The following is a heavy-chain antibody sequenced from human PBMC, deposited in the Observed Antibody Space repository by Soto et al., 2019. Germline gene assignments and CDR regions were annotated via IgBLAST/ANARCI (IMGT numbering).Heavy chain of an antibody. V-gene: IGHV3-23*01. CDR3: TKDYGAVADF. CDR2: ITGSGDSA. Sequence: EVQLLESGGGLVQPGESLRLSCAASGFTFRTYAMSWVRQAPGKGLEWVAAITGSGDSAYYAASVKGRFTISRDNSKNTLFVEMNRLRADDPAIYYCTKDYGAVADFWGQGTLITVSS. D-gene: IGHD6-19*01. J-gene: IGHJ4*02. CDR1: GFTFRTYA.